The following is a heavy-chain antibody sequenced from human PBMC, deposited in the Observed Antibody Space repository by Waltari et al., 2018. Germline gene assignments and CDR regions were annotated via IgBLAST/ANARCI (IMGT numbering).Heavy chain of an antibody. D-gene: IGHD2-2*02. V-gene: IGHV3-30*02. CDR2: IWFDGSDK. J-gene: IGHJ4*02. CDR1: GFPFSNFG. CDR3: AKDAFGNTYLDF. Sequence: QVNLVESGGGVVPPGGSLRLSCASPGFPFSNFGMHWVRQAPGKGLEWVALIWFDGSDKFYADSVRGRFTISRDNSARTLYLDMDSLRLDDTAMYYCAKDAFGNTYLDFWGQGTLVTVSS.